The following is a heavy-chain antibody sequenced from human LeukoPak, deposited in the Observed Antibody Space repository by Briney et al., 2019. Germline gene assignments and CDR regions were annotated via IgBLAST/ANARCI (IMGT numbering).Heavy chain of an antibody. D-gene: IGHD1-26*01. Sequence: GGSLRLSCAASGFTFSSYAMSWVRQAPGKRLEWVSAISGGGGTTYYADSVKGRFTISRDNSKNTLFLQMNSLRDGDTAVYYCARSSILGSTWAPLDYWGQGSLVTVSS. CDR2: ISGGGGTT. CDR1: GFTFSSYA. V-gene: IGHV3-23*01. J-gene: IGHJ4*02. CDR3: ARSSILGSTWAPLDY.